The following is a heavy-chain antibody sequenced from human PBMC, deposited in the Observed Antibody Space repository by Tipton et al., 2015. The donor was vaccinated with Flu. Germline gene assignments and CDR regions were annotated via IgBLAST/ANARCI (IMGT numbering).Heavy chain of an antibody. D-gene: IGHD3/OR15-3a*01. J-gene: IGHJ5*02. V-gene: IGHV4-59*08. CDR3: ARQPSYETFGLFLPGWFDP. Sequence: TLSLTCTVSGGSISNDYWSWIRQPPGKGLEWIEYIYHTGNFNYNPSLKSRVTISVDTSKNQFSLKLRSVTAADTAVYYCARQPSYETFGLFLPGWFDPWGQGTLVTVSS. CDR2: IYHTGNF. CDR1: GGSISNDY.